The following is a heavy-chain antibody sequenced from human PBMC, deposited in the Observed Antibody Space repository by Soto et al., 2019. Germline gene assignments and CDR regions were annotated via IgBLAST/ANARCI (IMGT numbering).Heavy chain of an antibody. CDR1: GGSINSGGYY. CDR2: IYYSGST. Sequence: PSETMSLTCTVSGGSINSGGYYWSWIRQHPGKGLEWIGYIYYSGSTYYNPSLKSRVTISVDTSKNQFSLKLSSVTAADTAVYNCARDCSSTSCYGPRAFDYWGQGTLVTVSS. V-gene: IGHV4-31*03. J-gene: IGHJ4*02. CDR3: ARDCSSTSCYGPRAFDY. D-gene: IGHD2-2*01.